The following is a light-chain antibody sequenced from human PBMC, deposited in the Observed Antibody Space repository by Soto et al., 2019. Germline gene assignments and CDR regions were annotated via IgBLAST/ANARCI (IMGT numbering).Light chain of an antibody. CDR2: DVS. Sequence: QSVLTQPASVSGSPGQSITISCTGTSSDVGGYNYVSWYQQHPGKAPKLMIYDVSNRPSGVSNRFSGSKSGNTASLTFSGLQAEDEADYSCSSYTSTRGVFGTGTKVTVL. CDR3: SSYTSTRGV. CDR1: SSDVGGYNY. J-gene: IGLJ1*01. V-gene: IGLV2-14*01.